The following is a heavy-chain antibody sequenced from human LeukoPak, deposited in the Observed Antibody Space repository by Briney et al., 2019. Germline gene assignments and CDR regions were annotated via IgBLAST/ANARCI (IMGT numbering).Heavy chain of an antibody. CDR1: GFTFSSYA. CDR2: ISYDGSNK. CDR3: ASLEWLSTNFDY. Sequence: GGSLRLSCAASGFTFSSYAMHWVRQAPGKGLEWVAVISYDGSNKYYADSVKGRFTISRDNSKNTLYLQMNSLRAEDTAVYYCASLEWLSTNFDYWGQGTLVTVSS. D-gene: IGHD3-3*01. V-gene: IGHV3-30-3*01. J-gene: IGHJ4*02.